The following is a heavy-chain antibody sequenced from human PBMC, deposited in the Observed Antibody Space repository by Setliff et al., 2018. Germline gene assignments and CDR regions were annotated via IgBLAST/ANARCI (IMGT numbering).Heavy chain of an antibody. CDR3: ARGITSGGYWGQRFLYLDV. CDR1: GGSISSDSHY. CDR2: IYSNGRT. J-gene: IGHJ6*03. D-gene: IGHD3-22*01. V-gene: IGHV4-61*09. Sequence: SETLSLTCTVSGGSISSDSHYWAWVRQPAGKGLELIGQIYSNGRTYYNPSLKSRFTISLDTSKNQFSLRLNSMTAAGTAVYYCARGITSGGYWGQRFLYLDVWGRGTTVTVSS.